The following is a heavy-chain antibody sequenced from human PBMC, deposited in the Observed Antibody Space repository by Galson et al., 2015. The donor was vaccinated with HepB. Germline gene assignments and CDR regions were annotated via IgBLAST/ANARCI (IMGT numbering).Heavy chain of an antibody. CDR2: IRSKANSYAT. J-gene: IGHJ1*01. CDR1: GFTFSGSA. D-gene: IGHD4-17*01. V-gene: IGHV3-73*01. Sequence: SLRLSCAASGFTFSGSAMHWVRQASGKGLEWVGRIRSKANSYATAYAASVKGRFTISRDDSKNTAYLQMNSLKTEDTAVYYCTSTVTTDSEHWGRGTLVTVSS. CDR3: TSTVTTDSEH.